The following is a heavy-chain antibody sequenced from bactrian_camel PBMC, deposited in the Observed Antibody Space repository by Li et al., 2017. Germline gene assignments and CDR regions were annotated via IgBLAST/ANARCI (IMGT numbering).Heavy chain of an antibody. CDR2: ISDGFA. J-gene: IGHJ4*01. D-gene: IGHD2*01. Sequence: HVQLVESGGGLVQPGGSLRLSCAASGFAIEDYAMGWVRQTPGKECGLVSFISDGFAQYTTSVKGRFTISQDSAKNTLYLQMNNLSPEDTGVYYCAAGRGLVLDLKCWGQGTQVTVS. V-gene: IGHV3S60*01. CDR3: AAGRGLVLDLKC. CDR1: GFAIEDYA.